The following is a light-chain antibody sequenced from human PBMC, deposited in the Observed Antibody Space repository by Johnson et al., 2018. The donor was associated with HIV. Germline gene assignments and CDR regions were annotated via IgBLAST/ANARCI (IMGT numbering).Light chain of an antibody. CDR1: SSNIGNNY. CDR2: DNK. CDR3: GTWDSSLSAYV. J-gene: IGLJ1*01. V-gene: IGLV1-51*01. Sequence: QSVLTQPPSVSAAPGQKVTISCSGSSSNIGNNYVSWYQQFPGTAPKLLIYDNKKRPSGIPDRFSGSKSGTSATLAITGLQTGDEAEYYCGTWDSSLSAYVFGTGTKVTVL.